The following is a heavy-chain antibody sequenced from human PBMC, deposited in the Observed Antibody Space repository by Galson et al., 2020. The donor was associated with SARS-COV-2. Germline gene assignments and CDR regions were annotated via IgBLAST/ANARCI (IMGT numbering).Heavy chain of an antibody. CDR1: EFAFSTAK. V-gene: IGHV3-7*01. CDR2: INGDGSEK. Sequence: GGSLRLSCASSEFAFSTAKMTWLRQAPGQGLEWVANINGDGSEKNYVDAVKGRFTISRDNAKKSVYLQMTSLRAEDTVVYYCARGIWAAYWGQGALVTVSS. D-gene: IGHD3-16*01. J-gene: IGHJ4*02. CDR3: ARGIWAAY.